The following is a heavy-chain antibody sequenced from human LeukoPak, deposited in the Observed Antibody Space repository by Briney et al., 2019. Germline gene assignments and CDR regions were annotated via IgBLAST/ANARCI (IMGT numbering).Heavy chain of an antibody. CDR1: GFTFSDYY. J-gene: IGHJ4*02. D-gene: IGHD2-15*01. V-gene: IGHV3-11*01. Sequence: PGGSLRLSCAASGFTFSDYYMSWIRQAPGKGLEWVSYISSSGSTIYYADSVKGRFTISRDNAKNSLYLQMNSLRAEDTALYYCARVSSDCSGGGCYSERDYWGQGILVTVSS. CDR2: ISSSGSTI. CDR3: ARVSSDCSGGGCYSERDY.